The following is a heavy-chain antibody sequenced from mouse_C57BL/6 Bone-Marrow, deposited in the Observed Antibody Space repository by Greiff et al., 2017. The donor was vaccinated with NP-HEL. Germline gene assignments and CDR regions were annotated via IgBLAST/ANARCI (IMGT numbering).Heavy chain of an antibody. CDR1: GYTFTSYW. D-gene: IGHD1-1*01. V-gene: IGHV1-64*01. CDR2: IHPNSGST. CDR3: AREYGSSPFDY. Sequence: QVQLQQPGAELVKPGASVKLSCKASGYTFTSYWMHWVKQRPGQGLEWIGMIHPNSGSTNYNEKFKSKATLTVDKSSSTAYMQLSSLTSEDSAIYYCAREYGSSPFDYWGQGTTLTVSS. J-gene: IGHJ2*01.